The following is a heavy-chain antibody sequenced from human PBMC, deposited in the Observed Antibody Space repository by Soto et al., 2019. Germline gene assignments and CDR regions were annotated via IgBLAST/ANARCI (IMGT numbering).Heavy chain of an antibody. CDR3: ARARLGGVVAATHLYYYGMDV. V-gene: IGHV1-69*01. Sequence: QVQLVQSGAAVKKPGSSVKVSCKASGGTFSSYAISWVRQAPGQGLEWMGGIIPIFGTANYAQKFQGRVTITADESTSTAYMELSSLRSEDTAVYYCARARLGGVVAATHLYYYGMDVWGQGTTVTVSS. CDR1: GGTFSSYA. CDR2: IIPIFGTA. J-gene: IGHJ6*02. D-gene: IGHD2-15*01.